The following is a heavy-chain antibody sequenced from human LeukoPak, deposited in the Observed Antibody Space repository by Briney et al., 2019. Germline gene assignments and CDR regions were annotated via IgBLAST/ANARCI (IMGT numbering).Heavy chain of an antibody. D-gene: IGHD1-14*01. CDR3: ARQSHSITDY. CDR1: GYNFTNYW. V-gene: IGHV5-51*01. CDR2: MYPGDSDT. J-gene: IGHJ4*02. Sequence: GESLKISCKGSGYNFTNYWIGWVRQMSGEGLEWMGIMYPGDSDTRYSPSFQGQVTISADRSISTAYLQWSSLKASDTAMYYCARQSHSITDYWGQGALVTVSS.